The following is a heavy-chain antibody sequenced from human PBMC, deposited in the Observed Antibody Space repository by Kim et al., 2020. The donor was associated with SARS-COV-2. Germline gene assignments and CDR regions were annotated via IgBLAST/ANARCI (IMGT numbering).Heavy chain of an antibody. CDR3: AGPNRWSDP. D-gene: IGHD2-8*01. V-gene: IGHV4-61*01. CDR1: GASVSSGSSY. J-gene: IGHJ5*02. Sequence: SETLSLTCSVSGASVSSGSSYWSWIRQPPGKGLEWIGYFHSSGSTFYNPSLKSRVTISLDTSNNQFSLGLNSVTAADTAVYYCAGPNRWSDPWGQGTLGT. CDR2: FHSSGST.